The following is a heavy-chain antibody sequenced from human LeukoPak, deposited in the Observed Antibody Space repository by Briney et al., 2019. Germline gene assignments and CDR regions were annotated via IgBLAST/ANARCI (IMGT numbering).Heavy chain of an antibody. CDR1: GYILTELS. V-gene: IGHV1-24*01. Sequence: ASVKVSCKVSGYILTELSMHWVRQAPGKGLEWMGGFDPEDGETIYAQKFQGRVTMTEDTSTDTAYMELSSLRSEDTAVYYCATAPWYANWFDPWGQGTLVTVSS. D-gene: IGHD2-15*01. J-gene: IGHJ5*02. CDR2: FDPEDGET. CDR3: ATAPWYANWFDP.